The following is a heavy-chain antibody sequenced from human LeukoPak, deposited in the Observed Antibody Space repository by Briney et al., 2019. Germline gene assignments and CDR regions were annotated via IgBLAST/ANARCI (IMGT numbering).Heavy chain of an antibody. CDR1: GGTFSSYA. Sequence: PVMVSCKASGGTFSSYAISWVRQAPGQGLEWMGGIIPIFGTANYAQKFQGRVTITTDESTSTAYMELSSLRSEDTAVYYCARPSYYYDSPFDYWGQGTLVTVSS. V-gene: IGHV1-69*05. CDR3: ARPSYYYDSPFDY. CDR2: IIPIFGTA. J-gene: IGHJ4*02. D-gene: IGHD3-22*01.